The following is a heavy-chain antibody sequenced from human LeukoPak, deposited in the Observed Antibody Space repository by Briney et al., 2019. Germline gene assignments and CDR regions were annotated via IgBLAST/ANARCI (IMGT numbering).Heavy chain of an antibody. CDR2: IYYSGST. Sequence: PSETLSLTCTVSGGSISSYYWGWIRQPPGKGLEWIGSIYYSGSTYYNPSLKSRVTISVDTSKNQFSLKLSSVTAADTAVYYCARDLWFGELPLYYYGMDVWGQGTTVTVSS. CDR1: GGSISSYY. D-gene: IGHD3-10*01. CDR3: ARDLWFGELPLYYYGMDV. J-gene: IGHJ6*02. V-gene: IGHV4-39*07.